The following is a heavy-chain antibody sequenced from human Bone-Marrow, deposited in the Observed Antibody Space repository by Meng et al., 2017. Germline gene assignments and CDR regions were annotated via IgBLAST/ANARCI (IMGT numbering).Heavy chain of an antibody. J-gene: IGHJ4*02. CDR2: IRGTDGTT. Sequence: GGSLRLSCAASGFIFHNYAMMWVRQAPGKGLEWVSIIRGTDGTTYYADSVKGRFTISRDNSKSIRYLQLNSLGAEDTALYYCARGGGGSIVDYWGQGTLVTVSS. CDR3: ARGGGGSIVDY. CDR1: GFIFHNYA. V-gene: IGHV3-23*01. D-gene: IGHD3-10*01.